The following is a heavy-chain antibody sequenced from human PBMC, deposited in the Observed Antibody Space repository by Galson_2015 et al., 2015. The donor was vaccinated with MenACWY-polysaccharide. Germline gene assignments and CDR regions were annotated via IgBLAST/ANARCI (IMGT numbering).Heavy chain of an antibody. J-gene: IGHJ3*01. Sequence: SLRLSCAASGFTCGTYWVHWVRQAPGEGLVWVSRINTDGSSTSYADSVKGRFTVSRDNAKNTVYLQMNSLRAEDTAVYYCARDPHCGAGCSIHDAFDVWGQGTKVTVSS. CDR3: ARDPHCGAGCSIHDAFDV. CDR2: INTDGSST. V-gene: IGHV3-74*01. D-gene: IGHD2-21*02. CDR1: GFTCGTYW.